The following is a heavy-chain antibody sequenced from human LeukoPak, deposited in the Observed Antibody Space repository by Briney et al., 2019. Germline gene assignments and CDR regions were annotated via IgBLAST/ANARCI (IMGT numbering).Heavy chain of an antibody. D-gene: IGHD4-11*01. J-gene: IGHJ6*03. CDR3: ARDREVNYIYYSMDV. V-gene: IGHV3-74*01. CDR1: GFPFSNYW. CDR2: IQVDGSST. Sequence: GGSLRLSCAASGFPFSNYWMHWVRQAPGKGLVWVSRIQVDGSSTNYADSVKGRFTISRDNAKNTLYLQMNSLRAEDTAVYYCARDREVNYIYYSMDVWGKGTTVTVSS.